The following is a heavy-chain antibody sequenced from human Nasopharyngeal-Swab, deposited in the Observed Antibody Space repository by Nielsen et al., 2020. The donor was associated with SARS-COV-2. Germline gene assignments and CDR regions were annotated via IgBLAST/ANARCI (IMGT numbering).Heavy chain of an antibody. J-gene: IGHJ4*02. CDR1: GFSFRHYA. CDR3: ARGRYCSGTTCSFDY. CDR2: LSASGGAT. V-gene: IGHV3-23*01. D-gene: IGHD2-2*01. Sequence: GESLKISCAASGFSFRHYAMTWVRQAPGKGLEWVSGLSASGGATYYAASVRSRFTISRDNSKDSLYLHMNSLSAEDTAVYYCARGRYCSGTTCSFDYWGQGTLVTVSS.